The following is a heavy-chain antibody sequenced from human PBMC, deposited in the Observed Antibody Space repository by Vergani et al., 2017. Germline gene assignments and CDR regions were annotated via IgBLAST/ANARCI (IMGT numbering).Heavy chain of an antibody. V-gene: IGHV5-51*01. Sequence: EVPLVHSGAEVKKPGESLKIPCQISGYSFTNYWIVWPRQMPGKGLEWMGIIHLADSETRYSLSFQGQVTISVDKSISTDYLQRSSLRDSDSAMYYCARQYGRGSGGSKYFDYWGQGALVTVSS. J-gene: IGHJ4*02. CDR1: GYSFTNYW. CDR2: IHLADSET. CDR3: ARQYGRGSGGSKYFDY. D-gene: IGHD2-15*01.